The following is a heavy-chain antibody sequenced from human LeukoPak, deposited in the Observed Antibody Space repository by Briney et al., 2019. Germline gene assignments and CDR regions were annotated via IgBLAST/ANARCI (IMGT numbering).Heavy chain of an antibody. V-gene: IGHV3-73*01. Sequence: GGSLRLSCAASGFTFSGSAIHWVRQASGIGLEWLGRIRSKANSYATAYAASVNGRFTIARDDSQNTAYLQMNSLKTGDTAVYYCTSRPTPFYHYASSASDAFESWGQGTMVTVSS. CDR3: TSRPTPFYHYASSASDAFES. D-gene: IGHD3-22*01. CDR2: IRSKANSYAT. CDR1: GFTFSGSA. J-gene: IGHJ3*02.